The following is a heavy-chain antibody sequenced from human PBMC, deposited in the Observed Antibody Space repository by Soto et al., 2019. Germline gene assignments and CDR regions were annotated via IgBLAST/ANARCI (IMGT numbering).Heavy chain of an antibody. CDR1: GFTFTSHA. Sequence: GGSLRLSCAAPGFTFTSHAMSWVRRAPGKGLEWVSTIGARHTTYYADSVKGRFTVSRDNSNNAVFLQMNTLGVGDSAVYYCTRNSGNDQAGRHFDSWGQGTLVTVSS. CDR2: IGARHTT. D-gene: IGHD6-19*01. V-gene: IGHV3-23*01. J-gene: IGHJ4*02. CDR3: TRNSGNDQAGRHFDS.